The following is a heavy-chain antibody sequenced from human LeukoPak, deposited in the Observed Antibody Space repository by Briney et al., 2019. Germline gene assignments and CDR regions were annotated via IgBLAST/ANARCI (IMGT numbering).Heavy chain of an antibody. Sequence: GASVKVSCKASGYTFTGYYMHWVRQAPGQGLEWMGWINPNSGGTNYAQKFQGRVTMTRDTSISTAYMELSRLRSDDTAVYYCARDPVGATGDSWYYGMDVWGQGTTVTVSS. J-gene: IGHJ6*02. CDR3: ARDPVGATGDSWYYGMDV. CDR2: INPNSGGT. D-gene: IGHD1-26*01. CDR1: GYTFTGYY. V-gene: IGHV1-2*02.